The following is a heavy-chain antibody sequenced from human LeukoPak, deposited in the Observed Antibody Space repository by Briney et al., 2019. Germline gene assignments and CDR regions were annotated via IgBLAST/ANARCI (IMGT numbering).Heavy chain of an antibody. D-gene: IGHD3-3*01. J-gene: IGHJ6*03. CDR2: VSTSGST. CDR3: ARGYDWYYYMDV. V-gene: IGHV4-61*02. CDR1: GGSIISDTYF. Sequence: SETLSLTCTVSGGSIISDTYFWTWIRQPAGKGLEWIGRVSTSGSTSYNPSLKSRVTMSVDTSKNQFSLKLSSVTAADTAVYYCARGYDWYYYMDVWGKGTTVTISS.